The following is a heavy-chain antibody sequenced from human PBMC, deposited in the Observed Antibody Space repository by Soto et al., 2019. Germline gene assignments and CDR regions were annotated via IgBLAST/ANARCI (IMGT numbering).Heavy chain of an antibody. CDR3: ARERVQLVGGYSYYPGMDV. Sequence: SQTLSLTCAISGDSVSSNSAAWNWIRQSPSRGLEWLGRTYYRSKWYNDYAVSVKSRITINPDTSKNQFSLQLNSVTPEDTAVYYCARERVQLVGGYSYYPGMDVWGQGTTVTVSS. CDR2: TYYRSKWYN. J-gene: IGHJ6*02. D-gene: IGHD6-6*01. V-gene: IGHV6-1*01. CDR1: GDSVSSNSAA.